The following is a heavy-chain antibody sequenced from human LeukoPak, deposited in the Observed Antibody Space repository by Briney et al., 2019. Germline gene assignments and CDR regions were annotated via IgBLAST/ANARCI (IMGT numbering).Heavy chain of an antibody. CDR1: GFTFSSYA. Sequence: GGSLRLSCEVSGFTFSSYALSWVRQAPGKGLDWVSALSGSGTSTYYADSVKGRFTISRDNSKNTLYLQMNSLRAEDTAVYYCATPYFDFWSGYYRGWGQGTLVTVSS. CDR3: ATPYFDFWSGYYRG. D-gene: IGHD3-3*01. V-gene: IGHV3-23*01. J-gene: IGHJ4*02. CDR2: LSGSGTST.